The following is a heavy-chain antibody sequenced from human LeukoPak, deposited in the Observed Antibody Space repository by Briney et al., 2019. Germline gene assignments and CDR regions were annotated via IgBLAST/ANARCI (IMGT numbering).Heavy chain of an antibody. CDR2: INPNSGGT. CDR1: GYTFTGYY. J-gene: IGHJ4*02. CDR3: ASGDSTMVRGAPYYFDY. Sequence: ASVKVSCKASGYTFTGYYMHWVRQAPGQGLEWMGWINPNSGGTNYAQKFQGRVTMTRDTSISTAYMELSRLRFDDTAVYYCASGDSTMVRGAPYYFDYWGQRTLVTVSS. D-gene: IGHD3-10*01. V-gene: IGHV1-2*02.